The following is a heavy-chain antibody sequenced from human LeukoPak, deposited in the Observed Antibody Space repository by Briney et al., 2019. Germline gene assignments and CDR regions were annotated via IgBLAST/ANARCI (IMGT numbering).Heavy chain of an antibody. J-gene: IGHJ4*02. D-gene: IGHD4-17*01. CDR1: GGSISSYY. V-gene: IGHV4-59*08. Sequence: SETLSLTCTASGGSISSYYWSWIRQPPGKGLEWIGYIYYSGSTNYNPSLKSRVTISVDTSKNQFSLKLSSVTAADTAVYYRAGATTVTNRVFFDYWGQGTLVTISS. CDR2: IYYSGST. CDR3: AGATTVTNRVFFDY.